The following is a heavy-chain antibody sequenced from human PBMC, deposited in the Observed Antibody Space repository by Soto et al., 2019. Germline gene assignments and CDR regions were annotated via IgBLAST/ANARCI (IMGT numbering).Heavy chain of an antibody. CDR1: GFTFSDYY. CDR2: ISSSGSTI. CDR3: ARDREDIVVVPAAIRYYYYYYMAA. D-gene: IGHD2-2*01. J-gene: IGHJ6*03. Sequence: GGSLRLSCAASGFTFSDYYMSWIRQAPGKGLEWVSYISSSGSTIYYADSVKGRFTISRDNAKNSLYLQMNSLRAEDTAVYYCARDREDIVVVPAAIRYYYYYYMAAWGKGTTVTVSS. V-gene: IGHV3-11*01.